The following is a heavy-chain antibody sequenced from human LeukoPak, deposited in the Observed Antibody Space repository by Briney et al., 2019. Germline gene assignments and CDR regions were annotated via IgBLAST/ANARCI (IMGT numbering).Heavy chain of an antibody. CDR2: TYKDGTT. V-gene: IGHV4-38-2*02. J-gene: IGHJ5*02. CDR1: HYSINDGYY. Sequence: SETLSLTCTVSHYSINDGYYWGWIRQPPGRGLEWIGNTYKDGTTHYNSSFSSRVTISVDASENQFSLTLTSVTAADTAVYCCAKGFSSYSCFAPWGPGILVTVSS. CDR3: AKGFSSYSCFAP. D-gene: IGHD3-16*02.